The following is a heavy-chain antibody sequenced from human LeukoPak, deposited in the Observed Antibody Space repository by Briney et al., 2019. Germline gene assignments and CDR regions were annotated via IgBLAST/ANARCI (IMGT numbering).Heavy chain of an antibody. J-gene: IGHJ6*03. CDR3: ARVSGYGPGHYYYYMDV. CDR2: ISYDGSNK. V-gene: IGHV3-30*03. D-gene: IGHD5-12*01. Sequence: GGSLRLSCAVAGFTFSNSGMHWVRQAPGKGLEGVAVISYDGSNKYYADSVKGRFTSSRDDSKNTLYLQMNSLRAEDTAVYYCARVSGYGPGHYYYYMDVWGKGTTVTVSS. CDR1: GFTFSNSG.